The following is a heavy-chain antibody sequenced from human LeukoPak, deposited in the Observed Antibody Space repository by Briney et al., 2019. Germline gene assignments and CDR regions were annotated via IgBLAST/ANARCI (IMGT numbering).Heavy chain of an antibody. CDR1: GGSISSSSYY. CDR2: IYYSGST. V-gene: IGHV4-61*05. Sequence: SETLSLTCTVSGGSISSSSYYWGWIRQPPGKGLEWIGYIYYSGSTNYNPSLKSRVTISVDTSKNQFSLKLSSVTAADTAVYYCARGGYYYDSSGYYSFDYWGQGTLVTVSS. J-gene: IGHJ4*02. D-gene: IGHD3-22*01. CDR3: ARGGYYYDSSGYYSFDY.